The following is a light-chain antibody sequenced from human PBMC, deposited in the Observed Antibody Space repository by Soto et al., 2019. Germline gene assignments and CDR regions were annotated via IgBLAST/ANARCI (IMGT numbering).Light chain of an antibody. V-gene: IGKV3-11*01. Sequence: EVVLTQSPLTLSLSPGERATLYCSASQSFRGLLAWYQQKPGQAPRLLIYDAYNRATGIPPRFSGSGSGTDFTLTISSLEPEDSAVYYCQQRHMWPITFGQGTRLEIK. CDR2: DAY. CDR1: QSFRGL. J-gene: IGKJ5*01. CDR3: QQRHMWPIT.